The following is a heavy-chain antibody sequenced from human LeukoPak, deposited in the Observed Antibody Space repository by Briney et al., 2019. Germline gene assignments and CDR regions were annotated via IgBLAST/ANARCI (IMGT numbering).Heavy chain of an antibody. CDR3: ARDNVDIVATIHFYFDY. J-gene: IGHJ4*02. CDR1: GYTFTSYY. CDR2: FNPSGGST. V-gene: IGHV1-46*01. Sequence: ASVKVSCKASGYTFTSYYMHWVRQAPGQGLEWMGLFNPSGGSTSYAQKFQGRVTMTRDTSTSTVYMELSSLRSEDTAVYYCARDNVDIVATIHFYFDYWGQGTLVTVSS. D-gene: IGHD5-12*01.